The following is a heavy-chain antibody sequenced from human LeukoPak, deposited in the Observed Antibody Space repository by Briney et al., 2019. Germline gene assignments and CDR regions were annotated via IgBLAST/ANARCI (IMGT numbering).Heavy chain of an antibody. CDR2: IIPIFGTA. V-gene: IGHV1-69*06. CDR3: AREAPYYDYVWGSYRGDWFDP. Sequence: SVKVSCTASGGTFSIYAISWVRQAPGQGLEWMGGIIPIFGTANYAQKFQGRVTITADKSTSTAYMELSSMRSEDTAVYYCAREAPYYDYVWGSYRGDWFDPWGQGTLVTVSS. CDR1: GGTFSIYA. D-gene: IGHD3-16*02. J-gene: IGHJ5*02.